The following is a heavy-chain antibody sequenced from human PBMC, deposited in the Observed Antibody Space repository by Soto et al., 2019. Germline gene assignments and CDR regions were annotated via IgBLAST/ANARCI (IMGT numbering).Heavy chain of an antibody. J-gene: IGHJ3*02. Sequence: ASVKVSCTASGYTFTSYGISWVRQAPGQGLEWMGWISAYNGNTNYAQKLQGRVTMTTDTSTSTAYMELRSLRSDDTAVYYCARVHDYGDYDAFDIWGQGTMVTVSS. CDR1: GYTFTSYG. D-gene: IGHD4-17*01. CDR2: ISAYNGNT. CDR3: ARVHDYGDYDAFDI. V-gene: IGHV1-18*01.